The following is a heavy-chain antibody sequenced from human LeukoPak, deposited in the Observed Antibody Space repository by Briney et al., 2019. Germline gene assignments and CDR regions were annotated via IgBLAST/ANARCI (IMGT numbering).Heavy chain of an antibody. V-gene: IGHV3-64*01. Sequence: GGSLRLSGAASGFTFSSYAMHWVREAPGKGLEYVSAISSNGGSTYYAYSVKGRFTISRDNSKNTLYLQMGGLRAEDMAVYYCASARTMAGAFDPWGQGTLVTVSS. CDR3: ASARTMAGAFDP. CDR2: ISSNGGST. CDR1: GFTFSSYA. J-gene: IGHJ5*02. D-gene: IGHD1-14*01.